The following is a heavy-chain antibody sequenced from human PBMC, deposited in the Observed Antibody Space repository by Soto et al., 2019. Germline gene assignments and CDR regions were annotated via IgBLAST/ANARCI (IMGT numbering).Heavy chain of an antibody. Sequence: QLVESGGGVVQPGRSLRLSCAASGFTVSLYGMHWVRQAPGKGLEWVAVTSYDGSNTDYADSVKGRFTISRDNSKNTLYLQMSSLRAEDTAVYYCAKDSGYSGYDVYDYYYGMDVWGQGTTVTVSS. V-gene: IGHV3-30*18. J-gene: IGHJ6*02. D-gene: IGHD5-12*01. CDR1: GFTVSLYG. CDR3: AKDSGYSGYDVYDYYYGMDV. CDR2: TSYDGSNT.